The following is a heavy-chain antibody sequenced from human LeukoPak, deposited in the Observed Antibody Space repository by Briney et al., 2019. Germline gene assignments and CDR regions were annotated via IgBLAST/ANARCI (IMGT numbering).Heavy chain of an antibody. CDR1: GFIFSDCG. D-gene: IGHD2-15*01. Sequence: GGSLRLSCAASGFIFSDCGVHWVRQAPGKGLEWVAVIWYDGSNKYYADSVKGRFTISRDNSKNTLYLQTNSLRAEDTAVYYCAKQLGYCSDGSCYFPYWGQGTLVTVSS. J-gene: IGHJ4*02. V-gene: IGHV3-33*06. CDR3: AKQLGYCSDGSCYFPY. CDR2: IWYDGSNK.